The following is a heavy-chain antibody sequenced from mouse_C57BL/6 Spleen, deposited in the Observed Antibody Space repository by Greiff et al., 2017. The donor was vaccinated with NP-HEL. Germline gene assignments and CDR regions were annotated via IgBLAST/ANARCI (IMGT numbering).Heavy chain of an antibody. D-gene: IGHD1-1*01. CDR1: GFTFSDYG. J-gene: IGHJ4*01. Sequence: VQLQQSGGGLVKPGGSLKLSCAASGFTFSDYGMHWVRQAPEKGLEWVAYISSGSSTIYYADTVKGRFTISRDNAKNTLFLQMTSLRSEDTAMYYCARPRSPPYYYAMDYWGQGTSVTVSS. CDR2: ISSGSSTI. CDR3: ARPRSPPYYYAMDY. V-gene: IGHV5-17*01.